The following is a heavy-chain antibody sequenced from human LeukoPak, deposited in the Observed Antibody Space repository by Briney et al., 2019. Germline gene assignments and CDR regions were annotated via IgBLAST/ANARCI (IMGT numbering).Heavy chain of an antibody. J-gene: IGHJ4*02. V-gene: IGHV4-59*01. Sequence: SETLSLTCTVSGGSISSYYWSWIRQPPGKGLEWIGYIYYSGSTNYNPSLKSRVTISVDTSKNQFSLKLISSTAAYTAVYYCARASSYGPGDFDYWGQGILVSVSS. CDR1: GGSISSYY. D-gene: IGHD3-10*01. CDR3: ARASSYGPGDFDY. CDR2: IYYSGST.